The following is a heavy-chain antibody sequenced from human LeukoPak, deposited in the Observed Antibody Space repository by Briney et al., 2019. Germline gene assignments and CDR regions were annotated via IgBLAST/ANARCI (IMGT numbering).Heavy chain of an antibody. V-gene: IGHV1-2*02. CDR2: IDPSTGGT. D-gene: IGHD3-10*01. CDR3: ARGNNYGSGSLFYG. CDR1: GYTFTSYA. J-gene: IGHJ4*02. Sequence: ASVKVSCKASGYTFTSYAMNWVRQAPGQGLEWMGWIDPSTGGTNYAQNFQGRVTMTRDTSTTTVYMELSRLKSDDTAVYHCARGNNYGSGSLFYGWGQGTLVTVSS.